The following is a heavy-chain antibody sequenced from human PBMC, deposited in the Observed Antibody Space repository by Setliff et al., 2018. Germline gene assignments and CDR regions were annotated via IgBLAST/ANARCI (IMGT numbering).Heavy chain of an antibody. J-gene: IGHJ4*02. CDR2: IYSDENT. CDR1: GGSINEYY. V-gene: IGHV4-4*07. CDR3: TRNFLGWLARF. D-gene: IGHD6-19*01. Sequence: PSETLSLTCSVSGGSINEYYWGWFRQPAGKGLEWIGRIYSDENTDYNPSLKSRVTMSADTSKNQFSLKLKSVTAADTAVYYCTRNFLGWLARFWGRGTLVTVSS.